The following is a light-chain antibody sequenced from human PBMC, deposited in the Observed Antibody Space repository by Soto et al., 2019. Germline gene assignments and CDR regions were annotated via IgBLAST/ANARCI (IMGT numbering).Light chain of an antibody. J-gene: IGKJ1*01. V-gene: IGKV1-39*01. CDR1: ESISIW. CDR2: AAS. CDR3: HQSYSAPQT. Sequence: DIQMTQSPSTLSASVGDTVTVTCRASESISIWLAWYQQKPGRAPKLLMYAASSLQSGVPSRFSGSGSGTDFTLTISNLQPEDFATYYCHQSYSAPQTFGQGTKVDIK.